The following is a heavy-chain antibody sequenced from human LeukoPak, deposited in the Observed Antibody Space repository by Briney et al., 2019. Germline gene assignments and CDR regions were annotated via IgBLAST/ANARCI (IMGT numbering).Heavy chain of an antibody. V-gene: IGHV1-69*01. CDR1: GGTFSSYA. Sequence: GSSVKVSCTASGGTFSSYAISWVRQAPGQGLEWMGGIIPIFGTANYAQKFQGRVTITADESTSTAYMELSSLRSDDTAVYYCARGRGDILTGYSLDFDYWGQGTLVTVSS. CDR2: IIPIFGTA. D-gene: IGHD3-9*01. J-gene: IGHJ4*02. CDR3: ARGRGDILTGYSLDFDY.